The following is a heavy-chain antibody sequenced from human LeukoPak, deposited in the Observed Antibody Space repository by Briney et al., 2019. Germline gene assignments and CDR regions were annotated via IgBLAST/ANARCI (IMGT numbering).Heavy chain of an antibody. CDR3: TTGGGMDV. CDR2: TKSKTDGGTT. CDR1: GFTFSDYY. J-gene: IGHJ6*02. V-gene: IGHV3-15*01. Sequence: RGSLRLSCAASGFTFSDYYMSWIRQAPGKGLEWVGRTKSKTDGGTTDYAAPVKGRFTISRDDSKNTLCLQMNSLKTEDTAVYYCTTGGGMDVWGQGTTVTVS.